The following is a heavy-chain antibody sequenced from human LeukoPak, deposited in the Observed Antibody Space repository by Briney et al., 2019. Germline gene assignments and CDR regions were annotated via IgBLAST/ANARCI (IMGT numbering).Heavy chain of an antibody. CDR2: ISSSSSTI. J-gene: IGHJ4*02. CDR1: GFTFSSYS. D-gene: IGHD6-19*01. CDR3: ARDHPNSSGWKRSFDY. V-gene: IGHV3-48*01. Sequence: AGGSLRLSCAASGFTFSSYSMNWVRQAPGKGLEWVSYISSSSSTIYYADSVKGRFTISRDNAKNSLYLQMNSLRAEDTAVYYCARDHPNSSGWKRSFDYWGQGTLVTVSS.